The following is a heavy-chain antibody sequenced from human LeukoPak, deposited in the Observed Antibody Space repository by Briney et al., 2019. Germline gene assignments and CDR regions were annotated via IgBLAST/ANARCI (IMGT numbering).Heavy chain of an antibody. V-gene: IGHV3-48*01. CDR1: GFTFSSYS. CDR3: ARDYDFWSGYYTGIFDF. CDR2: ISSGSSTM. Sequence: GGSLRLSCAASGFTFSSYSMNWVRQAPGKGLEWVSYISSGSSTMYYADSVKGRFTISRDNAENSLYLQMNSLRAEDTAVYYCARDYDFWSGYYTGIFDFWGQGTLVTVSS. J-gene: IGHJ4*02. D-gene: IGHD3-3*01.